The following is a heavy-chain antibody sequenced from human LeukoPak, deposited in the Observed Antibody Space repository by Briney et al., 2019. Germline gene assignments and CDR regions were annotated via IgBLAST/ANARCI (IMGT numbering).Heavy chain of an antibody. CDR2: ISGSGGST. V-gene: IGHV3-23*01. D-gene: IGHD2-2*03. CDR3: ARDRVDIVVVPAARGVRNYYYMDV. J-gene: IGHJ6*03. CDR1: GFTFSSYA. Sequence: GGSLRLSCAASGFTFSSYAMSWVRQAPGKGLEWVSAISGSGGSTYYADSVKGRFTISRDNSKNSLYLQMNSLRAEDTAVYYCARDRVDIVVVPAARGVRNYYYMDVWGKGTTVTISS.